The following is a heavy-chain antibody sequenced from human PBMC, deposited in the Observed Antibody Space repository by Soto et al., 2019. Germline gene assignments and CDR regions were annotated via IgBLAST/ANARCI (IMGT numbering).Heavy chain of an antibody. V-gene: IGHV3-53*04. CDR2: IITGGST. D-gene: IGHD6-19*01. CDR3: ARDRQSSGWLDAFDI. CDR1: GFTVSSNY. J-gene: IGHJ3*02. Sequence: EVQLVESVGGLVQPGGSLRLSCAASGFTVSSNYMSWVRQAPGKGLEWVSVIITGGSTYYADSVKGRFTISRHSSMNTVYLQMDSLRAEDTAVYYCARDRQSSGWLDAFDIWAQGTMVTVSS.